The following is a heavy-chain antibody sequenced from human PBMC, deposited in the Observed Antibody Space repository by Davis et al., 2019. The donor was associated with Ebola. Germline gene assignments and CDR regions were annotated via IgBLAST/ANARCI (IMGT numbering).Heavy chain of an antibody. CDR1: GYIFTSYD. J-gene: IGHJ4*02. Sequence: AASVKVSCKASGYIFTSYDINWVRQATGQGLEWMGWMNPHSGNTGYAQKFQGRVTMTRDTSISTAYMELSSLTSEDTAVYYCARDGSLLWGIRYWGQGTLVTVSS. CDR3: ARDGSLLWGIRY. V-gene: IGHV1-8*01. D-gene: IGHD3-16*01. CDR2: MNPHSGNT.